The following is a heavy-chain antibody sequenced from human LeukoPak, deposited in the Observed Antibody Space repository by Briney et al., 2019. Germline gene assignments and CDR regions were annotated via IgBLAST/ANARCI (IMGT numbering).Heavy chain of an antibody. V-gene: IGHV1-2*02. CDR2: VNPNSGGT. D-gene: IGHD3-22*01. CDR3: ARDLLTPSPTYYYDSSGYLFDY. J-gene: IGHJ4*02. Sequence: ASVKVSCKASGYTFTGYYMHWVRQAPGQGLEWMGWVNPNSGGTNYAQKFQGRVTMTRDTSISTAYMELSRLRSDDTAVYYCARDLLTPSPTYYYDSSGYLFDYWSQGTLVTVSS. CDR1: GYTFTGYY.